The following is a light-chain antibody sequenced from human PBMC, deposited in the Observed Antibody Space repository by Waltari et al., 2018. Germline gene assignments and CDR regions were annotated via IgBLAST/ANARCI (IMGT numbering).Light chain of an antibody. CDR3: HNYGGSVWT. CDR1: QTISSNY. CDR2: AAS. J-gene: IGKJ1*01. Sequence: VLPQSPGTLSLSPGERATLPFRSSQTISSNYLAWYQQKPGHAPRLFIYAASRRATGIPDRFSGSGSGTDFTLTITRLEPEDFAVYFCHNYGGSVWTFGQGTKVEVK. V-gene: IGKV3-20*01.